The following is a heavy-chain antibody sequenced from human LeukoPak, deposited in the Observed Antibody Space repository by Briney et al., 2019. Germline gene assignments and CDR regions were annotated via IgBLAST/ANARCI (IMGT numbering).Heavy chain of an antibody. Sequence: GGSLRLSCAASGFTFSDYYMSWIRQAPGKGLEWVSYISSSGSTIYYADSVKGRFTISRDNAKNSLYLQMNSLTAEDTAVYYCARPYYDTSGYHLDYWGQGTLVTVSS. V-gene: IGHV3-11*04. J-gene: IGHJ4*02. CDR1: GFTFSDYY. CDR3: ARPYYDTSGYHLDY. D-gene: IGHD3-22*01. CDR2: ISSSGSTI.